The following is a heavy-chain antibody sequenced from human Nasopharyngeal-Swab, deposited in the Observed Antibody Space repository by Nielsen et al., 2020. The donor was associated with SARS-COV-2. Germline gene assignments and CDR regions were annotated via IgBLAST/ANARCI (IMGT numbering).Heavy chain of an antibody. CDR1: GFSLSTSGMC. J-gene: IGHJ4*02. V-gene: IGHV2-70*01. D-gene: IGHD6-19*01. Sequence: SGPTLVKPTQTLTLTCTFSGFSLSTSGMCVSWIRQPPGKALEWLAFIDWDDDKYYSKSLKTRLTISKDTSNNQVVLTMTNMDPVDTATYYCSRISSGRNYYFDYWGQGTLVTVSS. CDR3: SRISSGRNYYFDY. CDR2: IDWDDDK.